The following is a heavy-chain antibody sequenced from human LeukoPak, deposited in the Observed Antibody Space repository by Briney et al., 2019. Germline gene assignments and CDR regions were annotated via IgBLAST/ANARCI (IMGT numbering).Heavy chain of an antibody. CDR2: ISYDGSNK. V-gene: IGHV3-30*04. CDR3: ARDPTSGSAAFDY. J-gene: IGHJ4*02. CDR1: GFTFSSYA. D-gene: IGHD5-12*01. Sequence: EPGGSLRLSCAASGFTFSSYAMHWVRQAPGKGLEGVAVISYDGSNKYYADSVKGRFTISRDNSKNTLYLQMNSLRAEDTAVYYCARDPTSGSAAFDYWGQGTLVTVSS.